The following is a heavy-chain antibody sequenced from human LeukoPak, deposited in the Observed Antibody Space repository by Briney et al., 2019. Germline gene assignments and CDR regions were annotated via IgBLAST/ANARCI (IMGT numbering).Heavy chain of an antibody. J-gene: IGHJ4*02. CDR1: GFISTTYS. V-gene: IGHV3-21*01. D-gene: IGHD6-13*01. CDR2: ISGDSRNI. CDR3: ARGITADSKREDFDY. Sequence: GGSLRLSCAASGFISTTYSINWVRQAPGKGLEWVSSISGDSRNIYYADSVKGRFTISRDNAKNSLYLQMNSLRAEDTAMYYCARGITADSKREDFDYWGQGTLVTVSS.